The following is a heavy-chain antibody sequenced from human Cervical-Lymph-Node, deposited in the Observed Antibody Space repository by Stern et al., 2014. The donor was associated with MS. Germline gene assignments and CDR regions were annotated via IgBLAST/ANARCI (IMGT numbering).Heavy chain of an antibody. CDR2: MYYRGTT. CDR3: ARDNWGASRGFDH. J-gene: IGHJ4*02. D-gene: IGHD7-27*01. CDR1: GASMTDYY. Sequence: QLQLQESGPGLVKPSETLSLMCSVSGASMTDYYWSWIRQSPGKGLEWIGYMYYRGTTNYNPSLKSRVAISVDTSKKEFSLKLNSVTAADTAVYYCARDNWGASRGFDHWGQGRPVTVAS. V-gene: IGHV4-59*01.